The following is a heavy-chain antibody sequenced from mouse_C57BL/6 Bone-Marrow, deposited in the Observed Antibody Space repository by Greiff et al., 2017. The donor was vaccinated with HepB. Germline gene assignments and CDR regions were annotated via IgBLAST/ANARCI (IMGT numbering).Heavy chain of an antibody. CDR1: GYSFTGYY. Sequence: VQLQQSGPELVKPGASVKISCKASGYSFTGYYMNWVKQSPEKSLEWIGEINPSTGGTTYNQKFKAKATLTVDKSSSTAYMQLKSLTSEDSAVYYCARGAIYGKYSAWFAYWGQGTLVTVSA. V-gene: IGHV1-42*01. J-gene: IGHJ3*01. D-gene: IGHD2-1*01. CDR2: INPSTGGT. CDR3: ARGAIYGKYSAWFAY.